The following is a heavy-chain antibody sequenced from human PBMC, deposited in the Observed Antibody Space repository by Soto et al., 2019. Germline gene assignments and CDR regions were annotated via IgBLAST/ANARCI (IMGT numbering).Heavy chain of an antibody. CDR2: IDYNGVT. CDR1: GGSIYRSGYY. CDR3: GKVLVGATGHTDSDS. J-gene: IGHJ4*02. Sequence: PSETLSLTCTVSGGSIYRSGYYWGWIRQPPGRGLEWIGNIDYNGVTYSNPSLKSRVTISRDTSKNQFSLKLTSVTAADTSLYYCGKVLVGATGHTDSDSWGPGTPFTVSS. V-gene: IGHV4-39*01. D-gene: IGHD2-15*01.